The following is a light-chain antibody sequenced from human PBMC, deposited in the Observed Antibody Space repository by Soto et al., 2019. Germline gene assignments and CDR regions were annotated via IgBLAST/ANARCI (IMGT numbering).Light chain of an antibody. CDR3: QQYNSYWT. CDR2: DAS. CDR1: QSISSW. Sequence: IQMTQSPSTPSASVGDRVTITCRASQSISSWLAWYQQKPGKAPNLLIYDASTLESGVPSRFSGSGSGTEFTLTISSLQPDDFATYYCQQYNSYWTFGQGTKVDVK. J-gene: IGKJ1*01. V-gene: IGKV1-5*01.